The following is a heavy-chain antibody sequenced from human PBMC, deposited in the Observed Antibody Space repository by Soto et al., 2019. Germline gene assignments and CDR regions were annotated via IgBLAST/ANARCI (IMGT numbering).Heavy chain of an antibody. V-gene: IGHV3-23*01. D-gene: IGHD2-2*01. J-gene: IGHJ4*02. CDR1: GFTFSNYA. CDR2: ISGGSGDST. CDR3: AKNQPSWATRAAFDY. Sequence: EAQLLESGGGLVQPGGSLRLFCAASGFTFSNYAMNWVRQAPGKGLEWVSGISGGSGDSTFYADSVKGRFTISRDNSKNTLHLQMNSLRTEDTAVYYCAKNQPSWATRAAFDYWGQGTLVTVSS.